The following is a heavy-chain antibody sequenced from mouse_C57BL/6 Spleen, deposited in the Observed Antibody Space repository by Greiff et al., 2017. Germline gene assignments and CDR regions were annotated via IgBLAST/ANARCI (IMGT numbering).Heavy chain of an antibody. CDR1: GYTFTHYY. CDR2: IFPGSGST. D-gene: IGHD2-5*01. V-gene: IGHV1-75*01. CDR3: ARHLGSNYDWYFDV. J-gene: IGHJ1*03. Sequence: QLQESGPELVKPGASVKISCKASGYTFTHYYINWVKQRPGQGLEWIGWIFPGSGSTYYNEKFKGKATLTVDKSSSTAYMLLSSLTSEDSAVYFWARHLGSNYDWYFDVWGTGTTVTVSS.